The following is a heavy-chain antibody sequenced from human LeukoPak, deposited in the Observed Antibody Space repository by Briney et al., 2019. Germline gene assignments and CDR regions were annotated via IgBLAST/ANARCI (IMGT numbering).Heavy chain of an antibody. CDR1: GGSFSGYY. J-gene: IGHJ5*02. CDR2: INHSGST. V-gene: IGHV4-34*01. Sequence: PSETLSLTCAVYGGSFSGYYWSWIRQPPGKGLEWIGEINHSGSTNYNPSLKSRVTISVGTSKNQFSLKVRSVTAADTAVYYCARLRHYGSGSYPMTGNWFDPWGQGTLVSVSS. CDR3: ARLRHYGSGSYPMTGNWFDP. D-gene: IGHD3-10*01.